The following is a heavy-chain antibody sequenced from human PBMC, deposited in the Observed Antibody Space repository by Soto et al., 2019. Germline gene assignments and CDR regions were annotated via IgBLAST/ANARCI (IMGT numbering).Heavy chain of an antibody. J-gene: IGHJ5*02. CDR3: ARNAVDCSTTSCYWRGWFDP. CDR2: IDPSDSYT. V-gene: IGHV5-10-1*01. Sequence: GESLKISCKGSGYNFTNNWINWVRQMPGKGLEWMGRIDPSDSYTNYSPSFQDHVTISVDKSISTAYLQWNSLKAADTAMYYCARNAVDCSTTSCYWRGWFDPWGQGTLVTVSS. D-gene: IGHD2-2*01. CDR1: GYNFTNNW.